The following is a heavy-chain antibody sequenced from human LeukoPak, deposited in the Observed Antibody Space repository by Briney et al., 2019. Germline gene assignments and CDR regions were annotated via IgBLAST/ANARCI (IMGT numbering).Heavy chain of an antibody. CDR1: GFTFSSYA. D-gene: IGHD3-22*01. CDR3: AKDPLYYYDMIDY. CDR2: ISGSGGST. Sequence: GGSLRLSCAASGFTFSSYAMSWVRQAPGKGLECVSAISGSGGSTYYADSVKGRFTISRDNSKNTLYLKKSSLRAEDTAVYYCAKDPLYYYDMIDYWGQGTLVSVSS. J-gene: IGHJ4*02. V-gene: IGHV3-23*01.